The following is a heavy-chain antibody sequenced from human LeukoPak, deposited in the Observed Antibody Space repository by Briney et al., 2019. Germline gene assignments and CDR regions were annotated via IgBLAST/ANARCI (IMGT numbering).Heavy chain of an antibody. CDR3: ARRVSSSGWFDP. CDR1: GYSFTSYW. CDR2: IDPSDSYT. Sequence: GESLKISCKGSGYSFTSYWISRVRQMPGKGLEWMGRIDPSDSYTNYSPSFQGHVTISADKSISTAYLQWSSLKASDTAMYYCARRVSSSGWFDPWGQGTLVTVSS. J-gene: IGHJ5*02. D-gene: IGHD6-6*01. V-gene: IGHV5-10-1*01.